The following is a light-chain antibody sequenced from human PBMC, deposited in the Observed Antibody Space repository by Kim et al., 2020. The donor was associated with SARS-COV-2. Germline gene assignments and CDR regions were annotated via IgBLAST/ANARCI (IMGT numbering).Light chain of an antibody. CDR2: AAS. V-gene: IGKV3-20*01. CDR1: QSVSSTY. CDR3: QHYSTSPHYT. J-gene: IGKJ2*01. Sequence: EIVLTQSPGPLSLSPGERATLSCRASQSVSSTYLAWYQQKPGQAPRLLIYAASSRATGIPDRFSGSGFGTDFTLTISRLEPEDFAMYYCQHYSTSPHYTFGQGTKLEI.